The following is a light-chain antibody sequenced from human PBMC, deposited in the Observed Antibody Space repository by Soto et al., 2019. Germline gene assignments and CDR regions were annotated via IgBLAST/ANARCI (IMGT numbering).Light chain of an antibody. CDR1: QSVSSN. CDR3: QQYGSSPLT. Sequence: EIVLTQSPGTLSLSPGERATLSCRASQSVSSNLAWYQQKPGQAPRLLIYGASTRATGIPARFSGSGSGTDFTLTISRLEPKDFAVYYCQQYGSSPLTFGQGTKVDIK. V-gene: IGKV3-20*01. J-gene: IGKJ1*01. CDR2: GAS.